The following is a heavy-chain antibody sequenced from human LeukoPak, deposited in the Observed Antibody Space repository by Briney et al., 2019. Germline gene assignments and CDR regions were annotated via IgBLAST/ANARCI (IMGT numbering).Heavy chain of an antibody. V-gene: IGHV1-46*01. J-gene: IGHJ5*02. CDR2: ISPSGGST. Sequence: ASVKVSCKASGGTFSSYDISWVRQAPGQGPEWMGVISPSGGSTTYAQKFQGRVTLTRDMSTSTDYLELSSLRSEDTAVYYCARDNSVRDEAWWFSPWGQGTLVTVSS. CDR3: ARDNSVRDEAWWFSP. CDR1: GGTFSSYD. D-gene: IGHD5-24*01.